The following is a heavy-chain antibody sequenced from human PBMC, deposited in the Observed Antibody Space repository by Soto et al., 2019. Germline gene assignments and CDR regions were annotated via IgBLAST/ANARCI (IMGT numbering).Heavy chain of an antibody. D-gene: IGHD3-9*01. CDR1: GFIFNNYA. CDR2: ISAGGGSP. Sequence: GGSLRLSCAASGFIFNNYAMSWVRQAPGKGLEWVSFISAGGGSPNYADSVKGRSTISRDNSKNMVYLQMNSLRAEDTAVYYCAKDGDFYEFVTGYYLTGHYFDYWGQGTPVTVSS. CDR3: AKDGDFYEFVTGYYLTGHYFDY. J-gene: IGHJ4*02. V-gene: IGHV3-23*01.